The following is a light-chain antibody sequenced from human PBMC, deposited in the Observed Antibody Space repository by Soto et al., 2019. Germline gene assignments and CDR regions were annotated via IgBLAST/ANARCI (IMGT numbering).Light chain of an antibody. CDR2: DAS. CDR1: QSASSS. CDR3: QHRSNWRPAVT. J-gene: IGKJ3*01. Sequence: EIVLTQSPDTLSLSPGERATLSCRASQSASSSLAWYQQKPGQAPRLLIYDASNRATGIPARSSGSGSGTDFALTISSREPEDFAVYDCQHRSNWRPAVTFGPGTKVEIK. V-gene: IGKV3-11*01.